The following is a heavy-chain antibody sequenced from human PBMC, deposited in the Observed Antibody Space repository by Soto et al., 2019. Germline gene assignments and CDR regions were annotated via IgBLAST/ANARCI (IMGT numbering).Heavy chain of an antibody. CDR1: GFTLSTYW. J-gene: IGHJ6*03. Sequence: GGSLRLSCEASGFTLSTYWMTWVRQGPGKGLEWVANIKQDGSKKYYMDSVKGRFTISRDNAKSSLYLQMSSLIAEDTAVYYCAREYRSGYMDVWGKGTTVTVSS. CDR2: IKQDGSKK. D-gene: IGHD6-25*01. CDR3: AREYRSGYMDV. V-gene: IGHV3-7*01.